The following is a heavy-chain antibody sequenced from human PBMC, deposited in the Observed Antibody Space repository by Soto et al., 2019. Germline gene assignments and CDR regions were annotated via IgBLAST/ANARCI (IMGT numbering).Heavy chain of an antibody. D-gene: IGHD2-2*03. J-gene: IGHJ4*02. CDR1: GYNFTNYW. CDR2: IYPGDSDI. CDR3: AKDGYCSSTTCFTYFDY. V-gene: IGHV5-51*01. Sequence: PGESLKISCQGSGYNFTNYWIGWVRQMLGKGLEWMGIIYPGDSDIRSSPSFQGQVTISVDKSANTAYLQMNSLRAEDTAIYYCAKDGYCSSTTCFTYFDYWGQGALVTVSS.